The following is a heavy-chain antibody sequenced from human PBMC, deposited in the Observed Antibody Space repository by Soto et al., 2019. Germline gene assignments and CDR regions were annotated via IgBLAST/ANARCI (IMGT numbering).Heavy chain of an antibody. CDR3: SRDLGS. Sequence: EVQLVESRGGLVQPGGSLRLSCAASGFTVSDHQMDWVRQAPGKGLEWVGRTRNKANSYTTEYAASVKGRFTISRDDSKNSLYLQRNSLKTEDTAVYYCSRDLGSWGQGTLVTVSS. J-gene: IGHJ5*02. CDR1: GFTVSDHQ. CDR2: TRNKANSYTT. V-gene: IGHV3-72*01.